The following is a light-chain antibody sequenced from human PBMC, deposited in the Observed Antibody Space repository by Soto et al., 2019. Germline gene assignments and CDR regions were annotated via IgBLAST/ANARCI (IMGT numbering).Light chain of an antibody. J-gene: IGKJ5*01. V-gene: IGKV3-20*01. CDR3: QQYVTSPSIT. CDR2: AAS. Sequence: EIVLTQSPGALSLSPGDRATLSCWASESIGDYLVWYQQRPGQAPRLLIYAASRRASGTPHRFSGSGSERAFTLAISGLEPADFGVYYCQQYVTSPSITFGQGTRLEIK. CDR1: ESIGDY.